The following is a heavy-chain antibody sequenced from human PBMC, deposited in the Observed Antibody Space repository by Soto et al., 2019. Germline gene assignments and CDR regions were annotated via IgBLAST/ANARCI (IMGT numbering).Heavy chain of an antibody. CDR3: ARHEGWTGPDQ. D-gene: IGHD2-8*02. CDR1: GASIFSGGC. Sequence: PSETLSLTCAVSGASIFSGGCLIVFRQPPGKGLEWIAEIFHDGNTNYSPSLKSRVTISVDKSQNQFSLNVYSVTAADTAVYYCARHEGWTGPDQWGQGTLVTVSS. CDR2: IFHDGNT. V-gene: IGHV4-4*02. J-gene: IGHJ5*02.